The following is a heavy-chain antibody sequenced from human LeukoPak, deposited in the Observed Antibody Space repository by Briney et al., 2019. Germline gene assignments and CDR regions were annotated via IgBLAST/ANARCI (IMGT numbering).Heavy chain of an antibody. CDR3: AKDFYGDHYSDY. D-gene: IGHD4-17*01. CDR1: GYTFSSYW. J-gene: IGHJ4*02. Sequence: PGGALRLSCAASGYTFSSYWMSWVRQAPGKGREWGANIKQDGREKYYVESVKGRFTVSRDNAKNALYLQMNSLRAEDTAVYYCAKDFYGDHYSDYWGQGTLVTVSS. CDR2: IKQDGREK. V-gene: IGHV3-7*03.